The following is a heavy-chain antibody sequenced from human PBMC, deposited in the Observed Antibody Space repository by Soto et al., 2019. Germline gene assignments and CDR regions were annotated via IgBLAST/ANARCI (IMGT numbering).Heavy chain of an antibody. CDR2: INHSGST. J-gene: IGHJ4*02. Sequence: SETLSLTCAVYGGSFSGYYWSWIRQPPGKGLEWIGEINHSGSTNYNPSLKSRVTISVDTSKNQFSLKLSSVTAADTAVYYCARGLLGLKVRITGTKGGHVDYWGQGTLVTVSS. CDR1: GGSFSGYY. CDR3: ARGLLGLKVRITGTKGGHVDY. V-gene: IGHV4-34*01. D-gene: IGHD1-7*01.